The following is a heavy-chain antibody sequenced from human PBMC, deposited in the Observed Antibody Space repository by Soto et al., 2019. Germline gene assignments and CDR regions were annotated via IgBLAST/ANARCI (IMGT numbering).Heavy chain of an antibody. CDR3: ARCGGDCYSNGMDV. CDR1: GGSISRSSFY. CDR2: IYYSGST. V-gene: IGHV4-39*07. Sequence: SETLSLTCAVSGGSISRSSFYWGWIRQPPGKGLEWIGSIYYSGSTNYNPSLKSRVTISVGTSKKQFSLKLSSVTAADTAVYYCARCGGDCYSNGMDVWGQGTTVTVSS. J-gene: IGHJ6*02. D-gene: IGHD2-21*02.